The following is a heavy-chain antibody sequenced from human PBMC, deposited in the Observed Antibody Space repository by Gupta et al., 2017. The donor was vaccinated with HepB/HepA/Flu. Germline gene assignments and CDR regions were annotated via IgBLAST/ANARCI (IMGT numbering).Heavy chain of an antibody. CDR3: AKLLYQYDSNGYSSDY. D-gene: IGHD3-22*01. Sequence: QVQLVESGGGVVQPGRSLRLSCAASGFTFSSSGMQWVRQAPGKGLEWVAFITYDGRTKQYTDSVRGRLTISRDNSKNTLYLEMNSPTAEDTAVYYCAKLLYQYDSNGYSSDYCGQGTLVSVSS. CDR1: GFTFSSSG. V-gene: IGHV3-30*18. J-gene: IGHJ4*02. CDR2: ITYDGRTK.